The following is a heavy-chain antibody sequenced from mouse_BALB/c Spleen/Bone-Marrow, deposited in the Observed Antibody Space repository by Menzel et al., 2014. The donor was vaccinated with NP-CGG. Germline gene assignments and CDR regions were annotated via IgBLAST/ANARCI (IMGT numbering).Heavy chain of an antibody. CDR2: IHPNSGNT. J-gene: IGHJ2*01. D-gene: IGHD2-14*01. CDR3: ARHHRYAYYFDY. CDR1: GYTFTNSW. V-gene: IGHV1S130*01. Sequence: SGSVLVRLGASVKLSCKASGYTFTNSWIHWAKQRPGQGLEWIGEIHPNSGNTNYNEKFKGKATLTADISSSTDCVDLSSLTSEDSAVYDCARHHRYAYYFDYWGQGTTLTGSS.